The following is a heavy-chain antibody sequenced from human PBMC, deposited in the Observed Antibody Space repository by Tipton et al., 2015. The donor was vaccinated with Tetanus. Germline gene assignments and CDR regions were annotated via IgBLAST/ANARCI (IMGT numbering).Heavy chain of an antibody. CDR3: ARENWSYGNSFDY. J-gene: IGHJ4*02. CDR1: GASVSSGGYY. Sequence: TLSLTCTVSGASVSSGGYYWSWIRQPPGKGLEWIGYIHYSGTTNYNPSVKSRVTISVDTSKSQFSLNLSSATAADAAVYYCARENWSYGNSFDYWGQGIQVTVSS. CDR2: IHYSGTT. V-gene: IGHV4-61*08. D-gene: IGHD3-16*01.